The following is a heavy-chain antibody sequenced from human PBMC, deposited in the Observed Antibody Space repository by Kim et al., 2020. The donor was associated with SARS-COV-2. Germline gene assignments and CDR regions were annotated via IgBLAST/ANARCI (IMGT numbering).Heavy chain of an antibody. CDR2: INPSGGST. J-gene: IGHJ4*02. D-gene: IGHD2-15*01. CDR3: ARDLVGCLRQYYFDY. Sequence: ASVKVSCKASGYTFTSYYMHWVRQAPGQGLEWMGIINPSGGSTSYAQKFQGRVTMTRDTSTSTVYMELSSLRSEDTAVYYCARDLVGCLRQYYFDYWGQGTLVTVSS. V-gene: IGHV1-46*01. CDR1: GYTFTSYY.